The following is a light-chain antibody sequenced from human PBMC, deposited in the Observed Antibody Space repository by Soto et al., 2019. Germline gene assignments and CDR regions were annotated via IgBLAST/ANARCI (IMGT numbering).Light chain of an antibody. V-gene: IGKV1-27*01. CDR2: AAS. CDR1: QDISDY. Sequence: DIQMTQSPSSLSAFVGDRVTISCRASQDISDYLGWYQQRPGKIPNLLIYAASTLQSGVPPRFSGSGSGTDFTLTISSLHPEDVATYYCQSYNSAPLSFGGGTKVEIK. CDR3: QSYNSAPLS. J-gene: IGKJ4*01.